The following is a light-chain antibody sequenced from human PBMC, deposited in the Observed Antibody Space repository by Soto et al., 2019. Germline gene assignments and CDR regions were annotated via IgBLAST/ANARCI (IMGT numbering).Light chain of an antibody. J-gene: IGLJ3*02. V-gene: IGLV8-61*01. Sequence: QAVVTQEPSFSVSPGRTVTLTCGLSSGSVSTSYYPSWYQQTPGQAPRTLIYSTNTRSSGVPDRFSGSILGNKAALTITGAQADDESDYYCVLYTGSGWVFGGGTKLTVL. CDR3: VLYTGSGWV. CDR1: SGSVSTSYY. CDR2: STN.